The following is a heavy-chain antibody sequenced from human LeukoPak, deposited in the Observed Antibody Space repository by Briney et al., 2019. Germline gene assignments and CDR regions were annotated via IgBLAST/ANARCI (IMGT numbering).Heavy chain of an antibody. V-gene: IGHV3-66*01. CDR3: VKGPSLPAASFDY. Sequence: PGGSLRLSCAASGFIVSGDFMSWVRQAPGKGLEWVSVIYSDGSTYYADSVKGRFTISRDNSKNTLYLQMSSLRAEDTAVYYCVKGPSLPAASFDYWGQGTLVTVSS. J-gene: IGHJ4*02. D-gene: IGHD2-2*01. CDR2: IYSDGST. CDR1: GFIVSGDF.